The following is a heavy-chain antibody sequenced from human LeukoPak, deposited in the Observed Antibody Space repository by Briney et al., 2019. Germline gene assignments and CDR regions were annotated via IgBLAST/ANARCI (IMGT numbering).Heavy chain of an antibody. D-gene: IGHD2-2*02. CDR1: GGSISSSSYY. V-gene: IGHV4-39*01. CDR3: ASGTNGGPAAILRYFQH. CDR2: IYYSGST. J-gene: IGHJ1*01. Sequence: PSETLSLTCTVSGGSISSSSYYWGWIRQPPGKGLEWIGSIYYSGSTYYNPSLKSRVTISVDTSKNQFSLKLSSVTAADTAVYYCASGTNGGPAAILRYFQHWGQGTLVTVSS.